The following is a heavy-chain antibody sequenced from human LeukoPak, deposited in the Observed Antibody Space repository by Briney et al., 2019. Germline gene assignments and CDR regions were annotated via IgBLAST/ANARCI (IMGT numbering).Heavy chain of an antibody. J-gene: IGHJ4*02. V-gene: IGHV4-4*07. CDR3: ARDDSSGYHTTHFDY. CDR1: GGSISSYY. D-gene: IGHD3-22*01. Sequence: PSETLSLTCTVSGGSISSYYWSWIRQPAGKGLEWIGRIYTSGSTNYNPSLKSRVTLSVDTSKNQFSLKLSSVTAADTAVYYCARDDSSGYHTTHFDYWGQGTLVTVSS. CDR2: IYTSGST.